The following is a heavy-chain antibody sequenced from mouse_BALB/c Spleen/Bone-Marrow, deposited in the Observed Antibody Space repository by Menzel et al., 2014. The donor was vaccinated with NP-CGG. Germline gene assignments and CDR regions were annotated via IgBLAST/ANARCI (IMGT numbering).Heavy chain of an antibody. J-gene: IGHJ2*01. CDR1: GFTFTDYY. V-gene: IGHV7-3*02. Sequence: EVKLVESGGGLVQPGGSLRLSCATSGFTFTDYYMSWVRQPPGKALEWLGFIRNKANGYTTEYSASVKGRFTISRDNSQSILYLRMNTLRAEDSATYYCARALIVFDYWGQGTTLTVSS. CDR2: IRNKANGYTT. CDR3: ARALIVFDY.